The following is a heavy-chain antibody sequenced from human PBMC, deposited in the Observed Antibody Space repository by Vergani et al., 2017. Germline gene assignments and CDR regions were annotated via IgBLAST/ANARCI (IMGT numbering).Heavy chain of an antibody. J-gene: IGHJ6*03. V-gene: IGHV3-33*01. D-gene: IGHD6-6*01. CDR3: ARGQLVRYYYYYMDV. Sequence: QVQLVESGGGVVQPGRSLRLSCAASGFTFSSYGMHWVRQAPGKGLEWVAVIWYDGSNKYYADSVKGRFTISRDNSKNTLYLQMNSLRAEDTAVYYCARGQLVRYYYYYMDVWGKGTTVTVSS. CDR1: GFTFSSYG. CDR2: IWYDGSNK.